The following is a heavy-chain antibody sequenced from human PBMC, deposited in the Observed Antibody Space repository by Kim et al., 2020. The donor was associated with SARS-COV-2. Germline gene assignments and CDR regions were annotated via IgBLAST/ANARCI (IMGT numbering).Heavy chain of an antibody. J-gene: IGHJ6*01. CDR2: INAVFGNA. Sequence: SVKVSCKASGDTFSSYSIRWVRQAPGQGLEWMGGINAVFGNANYSQKFQGRVTITADASASTAYMELSSLRSEDTAVYYCAREHESVADFSDSYGMDVW. D-gene: IGHD6-19*01. CDR3: AREHESVADFSDSYGMDV. CDR1: GDTFSSYS. V-gene: IGHV1-69*13.